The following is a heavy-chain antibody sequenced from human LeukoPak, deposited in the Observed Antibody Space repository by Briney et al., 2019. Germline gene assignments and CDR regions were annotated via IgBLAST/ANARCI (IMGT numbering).Heavy chain of an antibody. J-gene: IGHJ6*03. V-gene: IGHV4-4*09. D-gene: IGHD3-3*01. Sequence: SETLSLTCTVSGGSISSYYWSWIRQPPGKGLEWIGYIYTSGSTNYNSSLKSRVTISVDTSKNQFSLKLSSVTAADTAVYYCARHQDFWSGYYMDVWGKGTTVTVSS. CDR1: GGSISSYY. CDR2: IYTSGST. CDR3: ARHQDFWSGYYMDV.